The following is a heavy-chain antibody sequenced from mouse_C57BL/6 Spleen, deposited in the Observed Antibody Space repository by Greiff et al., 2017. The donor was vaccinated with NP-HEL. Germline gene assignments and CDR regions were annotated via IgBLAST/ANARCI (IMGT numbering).Heavy chain of an antibody. CDR1: GFTFSSYA. J-gene: IGHJ2*01. D-gene: IGHD1-2*01. CDR2: ISDGGSYT. Sequence: DVKLVESGGGLVKPGGSLKLSCAASGFTFSSYAMSWVRQTPEKRLEWVATISDGGSYTYYPDNVKGRFTISRDNAKNNLYLQMSHLKSEDTAMYYCARANGRRFPFYFDYWGQGTTLTVSS. CDR3: ARANGRRFPFYFDY. V-gene: IGHV5-4*03.